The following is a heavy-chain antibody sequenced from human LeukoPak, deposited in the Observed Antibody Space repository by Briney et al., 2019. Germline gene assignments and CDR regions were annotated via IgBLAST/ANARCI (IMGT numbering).Heavy chain of an antibody. V-gene: IGHV4-39*07. CDR2: IFYSGST. CDR1: GGSISTNNYY. D-gene: IGHD3-22*01. J-gene: IGHJ4*02. Sequence: SETLSLTCTVSGGSISTNNYYWGWIRQPPGKGLEWIGNIFYSGSTYYSPSLKSRVTISLDTSRNQFSLKLNSVTAADTAVYYCASDYYDSSGLLDYWGQGTLVTVSS. CDR3: ASDYYDSSGLLDY.